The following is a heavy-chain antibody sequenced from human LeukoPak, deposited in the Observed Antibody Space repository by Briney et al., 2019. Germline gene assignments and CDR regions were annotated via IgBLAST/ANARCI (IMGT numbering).Heavy chain of an antibody. CDR3: AHRRAGPRSYNWFDP. D-gene: IGHD3-10*01. CDR2: IYRDDDK. J-gene: IGHJ5*02. V-gene: IGHV2-5*02. CDR1: GFSLSTSGVG. Sequence: SGPTLVNPTQTLTLTCTFSGFSLSTSGVGVGWIRQPPGKALEWLALIYRDDDKRYSPSLKSRLTITKDTPKNQVVLTMTNMDPVDTATYYCAHRRAGPRSYNWFDPWGQGTLVTVSS.